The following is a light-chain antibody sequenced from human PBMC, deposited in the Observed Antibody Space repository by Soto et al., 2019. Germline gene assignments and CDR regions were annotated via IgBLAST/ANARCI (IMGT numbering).Light chain of an antibody. CDR1: QSISSW. V-gene: IGKV1-5*01. CDR3: QQYNNYPRT. J-gene: IGKJ1*01. CDR2: DAS. Sequence: DIQMTQSPSNLSASVVDRVTITCLASQSISSWLAWYQQKPGKAPKFLIYDASSLESGVPSRFSGSGSGTEFTLTISNLQPDDFATYFCQQYNNYPRTFGQGTKVDIK.